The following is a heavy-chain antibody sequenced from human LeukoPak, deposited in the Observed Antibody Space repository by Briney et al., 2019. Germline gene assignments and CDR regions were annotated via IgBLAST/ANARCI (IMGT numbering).Heavy chain of an antibody. J-gene: IGHJ2*01. CDR2: IYFSGST. CDR3: ARHNHDSSGYFDWYFDL. V-gene: IGHV4-59*08. Sequence: SETLSLTCTVSGGSISSYYWSWLRQPPGKGLEWVGDIYFSGSTNYNPSLKSRVTISVDTSKNQFSLKLCSVTAADTAVYYCARHNHDSSGYFDWYFDLWGRGTLVTVSS. CDR1: GGSISSYY. D-gene: IGHD3-22*01.